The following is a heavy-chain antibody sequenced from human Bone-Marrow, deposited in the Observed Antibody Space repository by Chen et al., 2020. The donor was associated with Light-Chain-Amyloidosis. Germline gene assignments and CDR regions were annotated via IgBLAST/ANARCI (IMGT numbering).Heavy chain of an antibody. Sequence: EVQLEQSGPEVKKPGESLTISCKGSGSTFPNYWIGWVRQMPGKGLEWMGVIYPDDSDARYSPSFEGQVTISADKSITTAYLQWRSLKASDTAMYYCARRRDGYNFDYWGQGTLVTVSS. CDR3: ARRRDGYNFDY. J-gene: IGHJ4*02. V-gene: IGHV5-51*01. CDR2: IYPDDSDA. D-gene: IGHD5-12*01. CDR1: GSTFPNYW.